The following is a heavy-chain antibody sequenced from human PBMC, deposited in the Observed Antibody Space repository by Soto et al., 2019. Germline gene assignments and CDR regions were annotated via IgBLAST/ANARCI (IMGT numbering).Heavy chain of an antibody. D-gene: IGHD2-2*01. Sequence: PGESLKISCKGSGYSFTNYWINWVSQMPGKGLEWMGRIDPSDSYTNYSPSFQGHVTISADKSISTAYLQWSSLKASDTAMYYCARPLGFIDNTRFDPWGQGTLVTVSS. V-gene: IGHV5-10-1*01. CDR3: ARPLGFIDNTRFDP. CDR1: GYSFTNYW. CDR2: IDPSDSYT. J-gene: IGHJ5*02.